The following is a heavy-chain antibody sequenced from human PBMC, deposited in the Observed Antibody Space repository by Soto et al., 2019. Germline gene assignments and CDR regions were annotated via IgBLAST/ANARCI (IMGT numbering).Heavy chain of an antibody. Sequence: AAVKVSCKASGYTFTSYGISWVRQAPGQGLEWMGWISAYNGNTNYAQKLQGRVTMTRDTSTSTAYMELRSLRSDDTAVYYCARDAQGVLLHYWGQGTLVTVSS. D-gene: IGHD3-16*01. J-gene: IGHJ4*02. V-gene: IGHV1-18*01. CDR3: ARDAQGVLLHY. CDR2: ISAYNGNT. CDR1: GYTFTSYG.